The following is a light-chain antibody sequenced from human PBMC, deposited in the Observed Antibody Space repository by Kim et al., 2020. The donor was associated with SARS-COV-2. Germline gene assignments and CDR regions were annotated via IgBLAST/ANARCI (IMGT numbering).Light chain of an antibody. V-gene: IGLV6-57*03. CDR2: EDN. CDR3: HSYDSSSWV. CDR1: SRSIANNY. Sequence: GETVTSSCTRSSRSIANNYVGWYQQRPGSAPSIVIYEDNQSPSGVPDRFSGSIDSSSNSASLTISGLKTEDEADYYCHSYDSSSWVFGGGTQLTVL. J-gene: IGLJ3*02.